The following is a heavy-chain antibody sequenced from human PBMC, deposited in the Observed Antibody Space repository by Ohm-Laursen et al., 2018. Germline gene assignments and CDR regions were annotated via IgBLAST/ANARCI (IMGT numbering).Heavy chain of an antibody. CDR2: IKQDGSEK. V-gene: IGHV3-7*01. Sequence: SLRLSCAASGFTFNNYWMNWVRQAPGKGLEWVANIKQDGSEKYYVDSVKGRFTISRDNAKNSLYLQMNSLRAEDTAVYYCARDRATMDVWGQGTTVTVSS. CDR1: GFTFNNYW. CDR3: ARDRATMDV. J-gene: IGHJ6*02. D-gene: IGHD3-10*01.